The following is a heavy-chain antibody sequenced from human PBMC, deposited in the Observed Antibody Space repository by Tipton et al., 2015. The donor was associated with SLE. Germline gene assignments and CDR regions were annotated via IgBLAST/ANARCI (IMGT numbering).Heavy chain of an antibody. CDR3: ASEGYDFWSGFFHY. V-gene: IGHV4-39*01. D-gene: IGHD3-3*01. J-gene: IGHJ4*02. CDR2: IYHNGNT. Sequence: TLSLTCTVSGGSININSYFWAWIRQPPGKGLEWIGSIYHNGNTYYNPSLKSRVTISVDTSKNQFSLKLSSVTAADTAVYYCASEGYDFWSGFFHYWGQGTLVTVSS. CDR1: GGSININSYF.